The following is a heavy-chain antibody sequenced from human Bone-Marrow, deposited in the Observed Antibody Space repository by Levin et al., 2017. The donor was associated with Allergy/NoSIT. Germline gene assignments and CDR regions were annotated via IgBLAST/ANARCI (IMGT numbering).Heavy chain of an antibody. CDR2: IYSGGST. J-gene: IGHJ4*01. V-gene: IGHV3-66*01. Sequence: GESLKISCAASGFSVSNNFLNWVRQVPGKGLEWVSLIYSGGSTHYADSVKGRFTISRDNSRNTLYLQMNSLRDEDTAVYYCARGGQGHSSSPYWGQGTLVTVSS. D-gene: IGHD6-6*01. CDR1: GFSVSNNF. CDR3: ARGGQGHSSSPY.